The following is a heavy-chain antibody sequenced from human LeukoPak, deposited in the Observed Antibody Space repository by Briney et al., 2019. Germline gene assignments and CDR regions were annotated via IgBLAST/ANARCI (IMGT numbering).Heavy chain of an antibody. CDR1: GFTFSSYS. D-gene: IGHD1-26*01. Sequence: GGSLRLSCAASGFTFSSYSMNWVRQAPGKGLEWVSSISSSSSFIFYADSLKGRFTISRDNAKNPLYLQMNSLRADDTAVYYCARGSYAQPFYGMDVWGRGTTVTVSS. V-gene: IGHV3-21*01. CDR2: ISSSSSFI. J-gene: IGHJ6*02. CDR3: ARGSYAQPFYGMDV.